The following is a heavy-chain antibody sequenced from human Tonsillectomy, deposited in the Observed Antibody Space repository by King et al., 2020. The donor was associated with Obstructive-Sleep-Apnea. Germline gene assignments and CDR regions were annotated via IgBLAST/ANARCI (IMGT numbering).Heavy chain of an antibody. V-gene: IGHV4-39*07. CDR1: GGSISTGSYY. J-gene: IGHJ3*02. CDR2: LYYSGST. D-gene: IGHD4-17*01. CDR3: ARPVREGYGDLCAFHI. Sequence: LQLQESGPGLVKPSETLSLTCTVSGGSISTGSYYWGWIRQPPGKGLEWIGSLYYSGSTYYNPSLKSRVTISVDTSKNQFSLKLSSVTAADTAVYYCARPVREGYGDLCAFHIWGQGTMVTVSS.